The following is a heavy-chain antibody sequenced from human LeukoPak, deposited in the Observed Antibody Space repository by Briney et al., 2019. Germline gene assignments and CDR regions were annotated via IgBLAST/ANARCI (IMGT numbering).Heavy chain of an antibody. CDR2: IIPIFGTA. CDR1: GGTFSSYA. Sequence: ASVKVSCKASGGTFSSYAISWVRQAPGQGLEWMGGIIPIFGTANYAQKFQGRVTITTDESTSTAYMELSSLRSEDTAVYYCARGNYYGSGSYYEIDYWGQGTLVTVSS. CDR3: ARGNYYGSGSYYEIDY. V-gene: IGHV1-69*05. J-gene: IGHJ4*02. D-gene: IGHD3-10*01.